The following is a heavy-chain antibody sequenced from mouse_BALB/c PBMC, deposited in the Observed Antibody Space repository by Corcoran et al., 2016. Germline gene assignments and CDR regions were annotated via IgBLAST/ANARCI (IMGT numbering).Heavy chain of an antibody. Sequence: QVTLKESGPGILQPSQTLSLTCSFSGFSLSTSGMSVGWIRQPSGKGLEWLAHIWWNDDKYYNPTLKSRLTISKDTSTNQVFLKIASVVTADTATYYCVRIPGSGFDYWGQGTTLTVSS. D-gene: IGHD1-1*01. CDR1: GFSLSTSGMS. V-gene: IGHV8-8*01. J-gene: IGHJ2*01. CDR3: VRIPGSGFDY. CDR2: IWWNDDK.